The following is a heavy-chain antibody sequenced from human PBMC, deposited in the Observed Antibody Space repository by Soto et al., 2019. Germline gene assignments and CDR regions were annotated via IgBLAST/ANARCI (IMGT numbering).Heavy chain of an antibody. CDR3: ARGEDYGGLIDY. CDR2: IYHSGST. D-gene: IGHD4-17*01. Sequence: PSETLSLTCAVSGGSISSGAYSWSWIPQPPGKGLEWIGYIYHSGSTYYNPSLKSRVTISVDRSKNQFSLKLSSVNAADTAVYYCARGEDYGGLIDYWGQGTLVTVSS. J-gene: IGHJ4*02. V-gene: IGHV4-30-2*01. CDR1: GGSISSGAYS.